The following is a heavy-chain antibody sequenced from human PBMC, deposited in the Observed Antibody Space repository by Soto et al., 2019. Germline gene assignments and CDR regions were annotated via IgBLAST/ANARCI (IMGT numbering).Heavy chain of an antibody. V-gene: IGHV3-15*01. J-gene: IGHJ5*02. CDR1: GFTFSNAW. CDR2: IKSKTDGGTT. D-gene: IGHD3-3*01. Sequence: GGSLRLSCAASGFTFSNAWMSWVRQAPGKGLEWVGRIKSKTDGGTTDYAAPVKGRFTISRDDSKNTLYLQMNSLKTEDTAVYYCTREWPYYDFWSGYYGFDPWGQGTLVTVSS. CDR3: TREWPYYDFWSGYYGFDP.